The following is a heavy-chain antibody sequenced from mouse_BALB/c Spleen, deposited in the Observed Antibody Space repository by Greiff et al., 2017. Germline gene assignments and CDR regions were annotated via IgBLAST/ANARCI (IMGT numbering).Heavy chain of an antibody. J-gene: IGHJ4*01. V-gene: IGHV5-2*01. CDR2: INSDGGST. CDR1: EYEFPSHD. CDR3: ARPPIYYGSSYYAMDY. Sequence: EVQGVESGGGLVQPGESLKLSCESNEYEFPSHDMSWVRKTPEKRLELVAAINSDGGSTYYPDTMERRFIISRDNTKKTLYLQMSSLRSEDTALYYCARPPIYYGSSYYAMDYWGQGTSVTVSS. D-gene: IGHD1-1*01.